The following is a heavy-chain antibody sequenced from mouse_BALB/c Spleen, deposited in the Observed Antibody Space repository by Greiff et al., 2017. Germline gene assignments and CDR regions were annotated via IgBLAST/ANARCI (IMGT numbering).Heavy chain of an antibody. CDR3: ARSHYYGSSWYFDV. J-gene: IGHJ1*01. CDR1: GDSITSGY. Sequence: EVQLQQSGPSLVKPSQTLSLTCSVTGDSITSGYWNWIRKFPGNKLEYMGYISYSGSTYYNPSLKSRISITRDTSKNQYYLQLNSVTTEDTATYYCARSHYYGSSWYFDVWGAGTTVTVSS. D-gene: IGHD1-1*01. V-gene: IGHV3-8*02. CDR2: ISYSGST.